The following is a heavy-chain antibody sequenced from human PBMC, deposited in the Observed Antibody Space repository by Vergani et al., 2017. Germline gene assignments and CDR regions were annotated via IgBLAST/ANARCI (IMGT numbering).Heavy chain of an antibody. CDR1: GGSISSSSYY. CDR3: ARDIYGDSYYMDV. CDR2: IYYSGST. V-gene: IGHV4-39*07. D-gene: IGHD4-17*01. J-gene: IGHJ6*03. Sequence: QLQLQESGPGLVKPSETLSLTCTVSGGSISSSSYYWGWIRQPPGKGLEWIGSIYYSGSTYYNPSLKSRVTISVDTSKNQFSLKLSSVTAADTAVYYCARDIYGDSYYMDVWGKGTTVTVSS.